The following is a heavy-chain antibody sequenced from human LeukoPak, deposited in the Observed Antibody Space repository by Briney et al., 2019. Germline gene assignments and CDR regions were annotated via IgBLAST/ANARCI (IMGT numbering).Heavy chain of an antibody. V-gene: IGHV4-4*07. Sequence: PSETLSLTCTVSGGSISSYYWSWIRQPAGKGLEWLGRIYTSGRTKYNPSLKSRLTMLVDTSKNQFSLKLSSVTAADTAVYFCARGGDGVTTSSFDHWGQGTLVTVSS. CDR2: IYTSGRT. CDR3: ARGGDGVTTSSFDH. CDR1: GGSISSYY. D-gene: IGHD2-21*02. J-gene: IGHJ4*02.